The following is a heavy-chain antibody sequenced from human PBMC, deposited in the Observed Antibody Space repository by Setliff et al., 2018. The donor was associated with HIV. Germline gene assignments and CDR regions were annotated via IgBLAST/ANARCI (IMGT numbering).Heavy chain of an antibody. CDR1: GFTFRSYG. J-gene: IGHJ1*01. CDR2: ISNDGTNK. V-gene: IGHV3-30*03. Sequence: GGSLRLSCAASGFTFRSYGMHWVRQAPGKGLEWVAVISNDGTNKYYADSVKGRFNISRDNSKNTMYLQMMSLRPDDTAVYYCARGGASSKYFQHWGQGTLVTVS. D-gene: IGHD3-16*01. CDR3: ARGGASSKYFQH.